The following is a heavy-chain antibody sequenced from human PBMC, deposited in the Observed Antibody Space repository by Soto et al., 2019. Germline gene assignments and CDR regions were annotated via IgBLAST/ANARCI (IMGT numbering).Heavy chain of an antibody. V-gene: IGHV3-21*01. CDR2: ISTGSSFI. CDR1: GFTFSSYS. J-gene: IGHJ6*02. Sequence: GGSLRLSCVASGFTFSSYSMNWLRQTPGKGLEWVSSISTGSSFIYYADSVRGRFTISRDNAKNSLFLQMNSLKAEDSAVYYCARWGATVPTWPYGLDVWGQGTTVTVSS. D-gene: IGHD4-17*01. CDR3: ARWGATVPTWPYGLDV.